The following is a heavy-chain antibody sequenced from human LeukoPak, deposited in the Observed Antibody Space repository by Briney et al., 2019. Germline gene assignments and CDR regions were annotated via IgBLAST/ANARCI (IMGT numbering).Heavy chain of an antibody. D-gene: IGHD3-16*01. V-gene: IGHV4-39*01. CDR1: GGSISSSSYY. Sequence: SETLSLTCTVSGGSISSSSYYWGWIRQPPGKGLEWIGSIYYSGSTYYNPSLKSLDTISVDTSKNQFSLKLSSVTAADTAVYYCARAIMSHNWFDPWGQGTLVTVSS. J-gene: IGHJ5*02. CDR2: IYYSGST. CDR3: ARAIMSHNWFDP.